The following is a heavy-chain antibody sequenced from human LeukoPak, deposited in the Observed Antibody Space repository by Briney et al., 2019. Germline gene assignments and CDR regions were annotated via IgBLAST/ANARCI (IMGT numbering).Heavy chain of an antibody. D-gene: IGHD2-2*01. CDR1: GGSLSDYY. CDR3: ARGYRVPAASNWFDP. Sequence: PSETLSLTCAVYGGSLSDYYWSWIRQPPGKGLEWIGEINHSGSTNYNPSLKSRVTISVDTSKNQFSLKLSSVTAADTAVYYCARGYRVPAASNWFDPWGQGTLVTVSS. CDR2: INHSGST. V-gene: IGHV4-34*01. J-gene: IGHJ5*02.